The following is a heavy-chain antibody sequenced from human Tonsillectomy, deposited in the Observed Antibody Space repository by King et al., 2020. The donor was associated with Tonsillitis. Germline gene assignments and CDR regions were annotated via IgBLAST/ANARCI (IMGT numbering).Heavy chain of an antibody. Sequence: LVESGGGLVQPGGSLRLSCAASGFTFSSYWMNWVRQAPGKGLEWVAIIKKDGSERLYVDSVKGRFTISRDNAKKSLYLQMDSLRAEDTAVYYCAGGGGWLIDYGGQGSLVTVSS. V-gene: IGHV3-7*01. CDR3: AGGGGWLIDY. CDR1: GFTFSSYW. CDR2: IKKDGSER. J-gene: IGHJ4*02. D-gene: IGHD3-10*01.